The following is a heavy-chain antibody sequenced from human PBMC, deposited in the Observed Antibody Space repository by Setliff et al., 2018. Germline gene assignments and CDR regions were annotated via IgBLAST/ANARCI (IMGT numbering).Heavy chain of an antibody. CDR1: GFTFSSYS. Sequence: GGSLRLSCVASGFTFSSYSMNWVRQAPGKGLECVSGMYGVGATFYADSVKGRFTISRDISENTLYLQMNSLRPEDTAVYYCAKDRVPDGYWDFDYWGQGILVTVSS. CDR2: MYGVGAT. J-gene: IGHJ4*02. D-gene: IGHD4-17*01. CDR3: AKDRVPDGYWDFDY. V-gene: IGHV3-23*01.